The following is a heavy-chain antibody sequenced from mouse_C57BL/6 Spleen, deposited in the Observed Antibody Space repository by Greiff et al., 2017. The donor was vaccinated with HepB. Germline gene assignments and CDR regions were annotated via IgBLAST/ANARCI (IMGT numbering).Heavy chain of an antibody. CDR1: GFTFSSYA. J-gene: IGHJ2*01. CDR3: ARDSNYFDY. CDR2: ISDGGSYT. V-gene: IGHV5-4*01. Sequence: DVMLVESGGGLVKPGGSLKLSCAASGFTFSSYAMSWVRQTPEKRLEWVATISDGGSYTYYPDNVKGRFTISRDNAKNNLYLQMSHLKSEDTAMYYCARDSNYFDYWGQGTTLTVAS. D-gene: IGHD1-1*01.